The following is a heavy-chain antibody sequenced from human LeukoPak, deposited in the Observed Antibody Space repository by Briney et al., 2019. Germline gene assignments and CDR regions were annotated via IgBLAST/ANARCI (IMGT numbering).Heavy chain of an antibody. Sequence: ASVKVSCKASGYTFTSYDINWVRQATGQGLERMGWMNPNSGNTGYAQKFQGRVTITRNTSISTAYMELSSLRSEDTAVYYCARRDSGYDPNAFDIWGQGTMVTVSS. J-gene: IGHJ3*02. V-gene: IGHV1-8*03. CDR3: ARRDSGYDPNAFDI. CDR2: MNPNSGNT. CDR1: GYTFTSYD. D-gene: IGHD5-12*01.